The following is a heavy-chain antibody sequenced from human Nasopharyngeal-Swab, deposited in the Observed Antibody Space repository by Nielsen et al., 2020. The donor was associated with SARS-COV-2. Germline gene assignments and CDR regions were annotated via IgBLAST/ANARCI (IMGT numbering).Heavy chain of an antibody. CDR3: AKDNGRITMVRGVRWFDP. D-gene: IGHD3-10*01. V-gene: IGHV3-23*01. J-gene: IGHJ5*02. CDR2: ISGSGGST. CDR1: GFTFSSYA. Sequence: LSLTCAASGFTFSSYAMSWVRQAPGKGLEWVSAISGSGGSTYYADSVKGRFTISRDNSKNTLYLQMNSLRAEDTAVYYCAKDNGRITMVRGVRWFDPWGQGTLVTVSS.